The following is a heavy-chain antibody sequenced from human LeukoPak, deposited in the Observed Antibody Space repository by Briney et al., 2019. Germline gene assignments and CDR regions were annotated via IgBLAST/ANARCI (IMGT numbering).Heavy chain of an antibody. CDR1: GYTFTSYY. D-gene: IGHD4-17*01. J-gene: IGHJ4*02. V-gene: IGHV1-46*01. CDR2: INPNGGST. CDR3: AHRTRGGPYGV. Sequence: ASVKVSCKASGYTFTSYYMHWVRQAPGQGLEWMGIINPNGGSTSYAQKFQGRVTMTRNTSISTAYMELSSLRSEDTAVYYCAHRTRGGPYGVWGQGTLVTVSS.